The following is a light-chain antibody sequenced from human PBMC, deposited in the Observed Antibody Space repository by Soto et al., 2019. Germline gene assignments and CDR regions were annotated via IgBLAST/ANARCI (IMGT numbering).Light chain of an antibody. J-gene: IGKJ4*01. V-gene: IGKV3-20*01. CDR2: GAS. CDR1: QSITGGS. CDR3: QQYSSSPRT. Sequence: DILFAHTSSTLCFSPGEGATLSYRATQSITGGSLAWYQQKPGQVPRLLIYGASIRATGIPDRFSGGGSGTDFTLTISRLEPEDFAVYYCQQYSSSPRTFGGGTKVDIK.